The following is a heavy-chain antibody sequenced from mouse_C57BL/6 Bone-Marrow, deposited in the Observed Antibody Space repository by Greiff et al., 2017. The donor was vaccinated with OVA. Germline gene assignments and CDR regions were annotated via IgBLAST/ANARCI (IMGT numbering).Heavy chain of an antibody. CDR3: AIAIYSEGFAY. CDR2: IHPSDSDT. J-gene: IGHJ3*01. D-gene: IGHD2-1*01. Sequence: QVQLQQSGAELVKPGASVKVSCKASGYTFTSYWMHWVKQRPGQGLEWIGRIHPSDSDTNYNQKFKGKATLTVDKSSSTAYMQLSSLTSEDSAVYYCAIAIYSEGFAYWGQGTLVTVSA. V-gene: IGHV1-74*01. CDR1: GYTFTSYW.